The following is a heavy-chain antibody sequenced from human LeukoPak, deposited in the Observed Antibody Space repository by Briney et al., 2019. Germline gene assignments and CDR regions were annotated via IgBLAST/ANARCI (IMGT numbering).Heavy chain of an antibody. J-gene: IGHJ4*02. CDR3: ARHRNAYSDY. Sequence: SETLSLTCTVSGGSIDTNSYYWGWIRQPPGRGLEWIGNIYYTGSAYYSSSLQSRVIISVDTSKNQFSLRLSSVTAADTAAYYCARHRNAYSDYWGQGILVTVSS. CDR1: GGSIDTNSYY. V-gene: IGHV4-39*01. D-gene: IGHD1-14*01. CDR2: IYYTGSA.